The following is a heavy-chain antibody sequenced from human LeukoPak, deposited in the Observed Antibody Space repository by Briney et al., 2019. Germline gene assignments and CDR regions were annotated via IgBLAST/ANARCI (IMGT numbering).Heavy chain of an antibody. J-gene: IGHJ3*02. CDR3: AKSLFTSATGTGRAFHI. Sequence: GGSLRLSCAASRLSFSTYPMGWVRQAPGKGLEWVSGISASGDVTFHADPVKGRFTISRDNSKNTLYLQMTSLRAEDTAEYYCAKSLFTSATGTGRAFHIWGQGTMVTVSS. V-gene: IGHV3-23*01. CDR2: ISASGDVT. D-gene: IGHD1-1*01. CDR1: RLSFSTYP.